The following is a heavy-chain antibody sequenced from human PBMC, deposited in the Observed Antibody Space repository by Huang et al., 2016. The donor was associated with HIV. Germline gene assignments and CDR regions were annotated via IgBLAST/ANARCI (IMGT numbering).Heavy chain of an antibody. V-gene: IGHV3-30*03. D-gene: IGHD3-16*01. Sequence: QVHLAESGGGVVRPGNSLRLSCSASGFTFTQYGMHWVRQAPGKGLEWVAAVSVDGSNRCDRDSVKGRFIISRDNSKNMLYLQMSSLRIEDTAVYYCVREGLRSTFTSSWYYFDSWGQGTLVTVSS. CDR1: GFTFTQYG. CDR2: VSVDGSNR. J-gene: IGHJ4*02. CDR3: VREGLRSTFTSSWYYFDS.